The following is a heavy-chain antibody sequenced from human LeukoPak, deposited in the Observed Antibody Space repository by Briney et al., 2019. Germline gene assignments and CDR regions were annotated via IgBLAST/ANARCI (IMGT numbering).Heavy chain of an antibody. CDR1: GYTFTGYY. J-gene: IGHJ6*03. CDR2: INPSSGGT. V-gene: IGHV1-2*02. CDR3: ARSYRTYYYYYMDV. Sequence: ASVKVSCKPSGYTFTGYYIHWVRQAPGQGLEWMGWINPSSGGTNYPQKFQGRVTITADESTSTAYMELSSLISEDTAVYYCARSYRTYYYYYMDVWGKGTTVTISS. D-gene: IGHD1-26*01.